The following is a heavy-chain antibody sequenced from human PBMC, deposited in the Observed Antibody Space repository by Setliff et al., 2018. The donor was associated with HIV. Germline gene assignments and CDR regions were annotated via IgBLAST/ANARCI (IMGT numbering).Heavy chain of an antibody. Sequence: GGSLRLSCAASGLTVSDHFFDWVRQAPGKGLEWVSSISFGSTYIYQSDSVRGRFTISRDDAKKSLYLQMNSLGAEDTAVYYCARSGGIGNYNWDVWGKGTTVTVSS. CDR1: GLTVSDHF. D-gene: IGHD3-16*01. CDR2: ISFGSTYI. CDR3: ARSGGIGNYNWDV. V-gene: IGHV3-21*01. J-gene: IGHJ6*03.